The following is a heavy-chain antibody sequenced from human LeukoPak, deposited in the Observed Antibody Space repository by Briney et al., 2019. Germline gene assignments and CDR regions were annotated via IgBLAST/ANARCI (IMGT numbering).Heavy chain of an antibody. J-gene: IGHJ4*02. Sequence: SETLSLTCTVSGGSISSYYWSWIRQPPGKGLEWIGYIYYSGSTNYNPSLKSRVTISVDTSKNQFSLKLRSVTAADTAVYYCATGHPSDYWGQGTLVTVSS. CDR3: ATGHPSDY. CDR2: IYYSGST. CDR1: GGSISSYY. V-gene: IGHV4-59*08.